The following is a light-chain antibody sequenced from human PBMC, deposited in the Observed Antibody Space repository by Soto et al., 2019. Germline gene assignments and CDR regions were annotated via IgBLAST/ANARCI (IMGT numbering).Light chain of an antibody. CDR3: QQYYSYPPFT. Sequence: IRMTQSPSSLSASTGDRVTITCRASQGISSYLAWYQQKPGKAPKLLIYAASTLQSGVPSRFSGSGSGTDFTLTISCLQSEDFATYYCQQYYSYPPFTFGPGTKVDIK. CDR2: AAS. J-gene: IGKJ3*01. CDR1: QGISSY. V-gene: IGKV1-8*01.